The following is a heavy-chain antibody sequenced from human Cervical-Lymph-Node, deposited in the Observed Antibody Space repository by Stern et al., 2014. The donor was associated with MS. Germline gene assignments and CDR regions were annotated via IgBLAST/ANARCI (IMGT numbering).Heavy chain of an antibody. V-gene: IGHV7-4-1*02. CDR2: INTNTGKS. CDR1: GYTLTNYP. CDR3: ARDFVDTAMITMSDYLDS. D-gene: IGHD5-18*01. J-gene: IGHJ4*02. Sequence: QVQLVQSGSELKEPGASVKVSCKASGYTLTNYPMNWVRQAPGQGLEWMGWINTNTGKSTYAQGFTGRFVFSLDTSGRTASLHFSSLKAEDTAVYYCARDFVDTAMITMSDYLDSWGQGTLVTVSS.